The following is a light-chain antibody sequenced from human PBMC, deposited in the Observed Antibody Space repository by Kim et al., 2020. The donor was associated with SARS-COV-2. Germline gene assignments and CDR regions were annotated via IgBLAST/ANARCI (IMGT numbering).Light chain of an antibody. CDR2: AAS. J-gene: IGKJ5*01. CDR3: QQLNSYPIT. Sequence: ASVGDRVTITCRASQGISSYLAWYQHKPGKAPKLLIYAASTSQTGVPSRFSGSGSGTDFTLTISSLQPEDFATYYCQQLNSYPITFGQGTRLEIK. CDR1: QGISSY. V-gene: IGKV1-9*01.